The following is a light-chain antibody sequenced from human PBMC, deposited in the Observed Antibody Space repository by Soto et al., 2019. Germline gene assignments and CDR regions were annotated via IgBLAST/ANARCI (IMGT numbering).Light chain of an antibody. Sequence: DVQMTQSPSSVSASVGDRVTITCRASQDISRWLAWYQQKPGQAPKFLIYAASNLQSGDPSRFSGSGSGTDVALTISSLQPEDFATYYCQQGNNFPLTFGQGTRLEMK. V-gene: IGKV1D-12*01. J-gene: IGKJ5*01. CDR3: QQGNNFPLT. CDR2: AAS. CDR1: QDISRW.